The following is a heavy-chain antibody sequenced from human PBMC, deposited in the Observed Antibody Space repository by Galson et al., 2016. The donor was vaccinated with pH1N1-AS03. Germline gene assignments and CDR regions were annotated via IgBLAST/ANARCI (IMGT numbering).Heavy chain of an antibody. CDR1: GFTFSNYW. J-gene: IGHJ3*02. Sequence: SLRLSCAASGFTFSNYWMHWVRQAPGRGLEWVANINQDESEKYYVDSAKGRFTISRDNAKTSLYLQMSSLRAEDTAVYYCIKGGAAAADFFDIWGQGTMVTVSS. CDR2: INQDESEK. CDR3: IKGGAAAADFFDI. D-gene: IGHD6-25*01. V-gene: IGHV3-7*03.